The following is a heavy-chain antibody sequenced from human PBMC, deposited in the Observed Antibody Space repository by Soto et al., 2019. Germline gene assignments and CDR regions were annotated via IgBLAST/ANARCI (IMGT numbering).Heavy chain of an antibody. V-gene: IGHV3-23*01. CDR2: ISGSGGST. D-gene: IGHD3-10*01. Sequence: PGGSLRLSCAASGFTFSSYAMSWVRQAPGKGLEWVSAISGSGGSTYYADSVKGRFTISRDNSRNTVYLQMNSLRGDDTALYYCVKNSGWFNTWGQGALVTVSS. CDR3: VKNSGWFNT. CDR1: GFTFSSYA. J-gene: IGHJ5*02.